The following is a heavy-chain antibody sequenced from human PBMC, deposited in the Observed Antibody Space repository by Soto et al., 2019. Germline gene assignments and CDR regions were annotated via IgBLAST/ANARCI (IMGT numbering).Heavy chain of an antibody. D-gene: IGHD6-6*01. J-gene: IGHJ5*02. CDR1: GGSFSSYA. V-gene: IGHV1-69*12. Sequence: QVQLVQSGAEVKKPGSSVKVSCKASGGSFSSYAISWVRQAPGQGLEWMGGIIPIFGTANYAQKFQGRVTITADESKSTAYMELSSLRSEDTAVYYCARDSVVVGIAARPRWFDPWGQGTLVTVSS. CDR2: IIPIFGTA. CDR3: ARDSVVVGIAARPRWFDP.